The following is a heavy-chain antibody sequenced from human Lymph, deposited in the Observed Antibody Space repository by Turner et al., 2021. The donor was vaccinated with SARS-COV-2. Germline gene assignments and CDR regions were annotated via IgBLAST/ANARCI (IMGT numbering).Heavy chain of an antibody. CDR2: IIPILRIE. V-gene: IGHV1-69*10. CDR3: ARGVGGFGELGYYYYYGMDV. Sequence: QVQLVQSGAEVKKPGSSVKVSCKASGGTFSSYAISWVRQAPGQGLEWMGVIIPILRIETYAEKFQGRVTITAEKSTSTAYMELSSLRSEDTAVFYCARGVGGFGELGYYYYYGMDVWGQGTTVTVSS. CDR1: GGTFSSYA. D-gene: IGHD3-10*01. J-gene: IGHJ6*02.